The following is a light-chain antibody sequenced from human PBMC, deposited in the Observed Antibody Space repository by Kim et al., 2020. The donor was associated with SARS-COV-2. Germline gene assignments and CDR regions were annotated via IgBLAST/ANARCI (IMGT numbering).Light chain of an antibody. Sequence: GDSAPLSCRAIQILSCDFLAWRQQSPVQDPRLLVYATSRRAAGTPDRFSGSRSGTDFTLTINKLGPEDFTIYFCQQYTNSTSRFTFGGGTKVDIK. CDR3: QQYTNSTSRFT. CDR1: QILSCDF. V-gene: IGKV3-20*01. J-gene: IGKJ4*02. CDR2: ATS.